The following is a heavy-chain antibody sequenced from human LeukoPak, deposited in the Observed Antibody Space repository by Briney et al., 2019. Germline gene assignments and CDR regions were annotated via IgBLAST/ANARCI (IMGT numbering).Heavy chain of an antibody. CDR1: GYTFTGYY. D-gene: IGHD3-22*01. CDR3: ASPRLPYYYDSSGSTQFFDY. Sequence: GASVKVSCKASGYTFTGYYMHWVRQAPGQGLEWMGRINPNSGGTNYAQKFQGRVTMTRDTSISTAYMELSRLRSDDTAVYYCASPRLPYYYDSSGSTQFFDYWGQGTLVTVSS. CDR2: INPNSGGT. J-gene: IGHJ4*02. V-gene: IGHV1-2*06.